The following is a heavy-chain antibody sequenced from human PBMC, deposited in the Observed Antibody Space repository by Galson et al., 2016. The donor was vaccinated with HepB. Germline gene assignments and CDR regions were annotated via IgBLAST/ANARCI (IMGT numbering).Heavy chain of an antibody. CDR1: GFTVSSNY. D-gene: IGHD4-23*01. CDR2: IYSGGST. CDR3: AREHGGKRHGNWFFDL. J-gene: IGHJ2*01. Sequence: SLRLSCAASGFTVSSNYMSWVRQAPGKGLEWVSVIYSGGSTYYADSVKGRFTISRDTSKNTLYLPMNSLRAEDTAVYYCAREHGGKRHGNWFFDLWGRGAMVTVSS. V-gene: IGHV3-53*01.